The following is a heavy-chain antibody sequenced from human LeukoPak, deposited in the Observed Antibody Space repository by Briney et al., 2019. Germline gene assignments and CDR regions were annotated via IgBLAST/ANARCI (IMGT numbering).Heavy chain of an antibody. J-gene: IGHJ3*01. CDR2: INHSGST. Sequence: SETLSLTCAVYGVSFSGYYWSWIRQPPGKGLEWLGEINHSGSTNYNPSLKSRVTISVDTSKNQFSLKLSSVTAADTAVYYCARGPHRSSGWPQPIFWGQGTMVTVSS. CDR3: ARGPHRSSGWPQPIF. D-gene: IGHD6-19*01. CDR1: GVSFSGYY. V-gene: IGHV4-34*01.